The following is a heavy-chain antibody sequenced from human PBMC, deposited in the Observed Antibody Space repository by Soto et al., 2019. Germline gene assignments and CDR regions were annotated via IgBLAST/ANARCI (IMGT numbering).Heavy chain of an antibody. CDR3: ASCTLPLLRDRDYYGMDV. D-gene: IGHD2-15*01. V-gene: IGHV1-69*06. CDR1: GGTFSSYA. Sequence: QVQLVQSGAEVKKPGSSVKVSCKASGGTFSSYAISWVRQAPGQGLEWMGGIIPIFGTANYAQKFPGRVTITADKTTSTAYMELRSLRSEDTAVDYWASCTLPLLRDRDYYGMDVWGQGTTVTVSS. CDR2: IIPIFGTA. J-gene: IGHJ6*02.